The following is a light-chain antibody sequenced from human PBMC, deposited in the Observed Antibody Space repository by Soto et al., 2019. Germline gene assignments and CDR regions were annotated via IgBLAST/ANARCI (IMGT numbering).Light chain of an antibody. Sequence: EIVLTQSPGTMSLSPGARATLSCRASQSVSSSYLAWYQQKPGQAPRLLIYGASSRATGIPERFSGSGSGTDFTLTISRLEPEDFAVYYCQQYGTSPPLTFGGGTKVEIK. CDR2: GAS. CDR1: QSVSSSY. J-gene: IGKJ4*01. V-gene: IGKV3-20*01. CDR3: QQYGTSPPLT.